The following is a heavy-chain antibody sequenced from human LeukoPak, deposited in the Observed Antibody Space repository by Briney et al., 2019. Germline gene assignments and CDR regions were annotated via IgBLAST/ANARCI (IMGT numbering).Heavy chain of an antibody. CDR1: GGSFSGYY. CDR2: INHSGST. CDR3: ARARRSSSGATLYYYYGMDV. D-gene: IGHD6-13*01. Sequence: PSETLSLTCAVYGGSFSGYYWSWIRQPPGKGLEWIGEINHSGSTNYNPSLKSRVTISVDTSKNQFSLKLSSVTAADTAVYYCARARRSSSGATLYYYYGMDVWGQGTTVTVSS. V-gene: IGHV4-34*01. J-gene: IGHJ6*02.